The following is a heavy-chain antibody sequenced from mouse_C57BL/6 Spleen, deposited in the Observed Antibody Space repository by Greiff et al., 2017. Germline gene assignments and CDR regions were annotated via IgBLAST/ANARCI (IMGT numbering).Heavy chain of an antibody. CDR2: ISSGGSYT. CDR3: AGHDQSNYPYYFDY. Sequence: EVHLVESGGDLVKPGGSLKLSCAASGFTFSSYGMSWVRQTPDKRLEWVATISSGGSYTYYPDSVKGRYTMARDNATNTLYLQLSSLTSEDTAMYYCAGHDQSNYPYYFDYWGQGTTLTVSS. V-gene: IGHV5-6*01. CDR1: GFTFSSYG. D-gene: IGHD2-5*01. J-gene: IGHJ2*01.